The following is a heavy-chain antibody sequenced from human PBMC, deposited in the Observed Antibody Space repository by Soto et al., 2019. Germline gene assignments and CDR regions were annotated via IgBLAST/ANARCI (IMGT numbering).Heavy chain of an antibody. CDR1: GFTFSDYY. CDR2: ISSSSGYT. V-gene: IGHV3-11*06. J-gene: IGHJ4*02. CDR3: TKEYGRLDY. D-gene: IGHD4-17*01. Sequence: GGSLRLSCAASGFTFSDYYMSWIRQAPGKGLEWVSYISSSSGYTNYADSVKGRFTISRDNAKNSLYLQMNSLRAEDTAVYYCTKEYGRLDYWGQGTLVTVSS.